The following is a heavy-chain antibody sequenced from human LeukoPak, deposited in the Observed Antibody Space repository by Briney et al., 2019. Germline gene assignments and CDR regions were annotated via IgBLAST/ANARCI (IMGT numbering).Heavy chain of an antibody. V-gene: IGHV3-30*18. CDR2: ISYDGSNK. CDR1: GFTFSSYG. CDR3: AKDRGSSSAASDY. D-gene: IGHD6-13*01. Sequence: GGSLRLSCAASGFTFSSYGMHWVRQAPGKGLEWVAVISYDGSNKYYADSVKGRFTISRDNSKNTLDLQMNSLRAEDTAVYYCAKDRGSSSAASDYWGQGTLVTVSS. J-gene: IGHJ4*02.